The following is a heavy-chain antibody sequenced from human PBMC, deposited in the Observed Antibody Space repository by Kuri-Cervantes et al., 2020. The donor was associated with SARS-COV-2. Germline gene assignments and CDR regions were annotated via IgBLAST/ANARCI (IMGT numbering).Heavy chain of an antibody. D-gene: IGHD6-6*01. Sequence: ASVKVSCKASGGTFTNYYMSWVRQAPGQGLEWLGIINPSGGGTSYAQKFQGRVTMTRDTSTSTVYMELSSLRSEDTAVYYCARGRLSSDYFDYWGQGTLVTVSS. J-gene: IGHJ4*02. CDR3: ARGRLSSDYFDY. CDR1: GGTFTNYY. CDR2: INPSGGGT. V-gene: IGHV1-46*01.